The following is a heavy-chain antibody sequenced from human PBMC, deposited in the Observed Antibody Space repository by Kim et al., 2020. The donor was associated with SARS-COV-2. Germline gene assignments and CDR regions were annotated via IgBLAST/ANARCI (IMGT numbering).Heavy chain of an antibody. CDR2: IWYDGSNK. J-gene: IGHJ4*02. CDR1: GFTFSSYG. Sequence: GGSLRLSCAASGFTFSSYGMHWVRQAPGKGLEWVAVIWYDGSNKYYADSVKGRFTISRDNSKNTLYLQMNSLRAEDTAVYYCARAPALRYYDRSGYIADYWGQGTLVTVSS. D-gene: IGHD3-22*01. V-gene: IGHV3-33*01. CDR3: ARAPALRYYDRSGYIADY.